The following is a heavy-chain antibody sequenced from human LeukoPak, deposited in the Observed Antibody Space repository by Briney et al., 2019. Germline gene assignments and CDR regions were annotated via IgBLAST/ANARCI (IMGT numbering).Heavy chain of an antibody. CDR1: GFIFNDYY. D-gene: IGHD5-12*01. J-gene: IGHJ3*02. CDR2: SRNKANSYTP. V-gene: IGHV3-72*01. Sequence: PGGSLRLSCAASGFIFNDYYIDWVRQAPGKGLEWVGRSRNKANSYTPEYAASVKGRFTVSRDDSRDSVFLQMNSLKTEDTAVYYCARSPSSGRAAFDIWGQGTMVTVSS. CDR3: ARSPSSGRAAFDI.